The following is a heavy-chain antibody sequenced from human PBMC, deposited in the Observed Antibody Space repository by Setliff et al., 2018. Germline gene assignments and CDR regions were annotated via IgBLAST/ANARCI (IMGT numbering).Heavy chain of an antibody. CDR3: ARVTNWGLDLRFDP. Sequence: PSETLSLTCTVSGDSISSYYWSWIRQPPGKGLEWIGYIYYSGSTNYTPSLKSRVTMSVDTFENHFSLKLNSLTAADTAVYYCARVTNWGLDLRFDPWGQGILVTSPQ. J-gene: IGHJ5*02. CDR1: GDSISSYY. CDR2: IYYSGST. V-gene: IGHV4-59*01. D-gene: IGHD7-27*01.